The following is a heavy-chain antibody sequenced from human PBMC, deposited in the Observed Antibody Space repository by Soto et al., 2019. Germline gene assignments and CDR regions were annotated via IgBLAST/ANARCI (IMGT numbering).Heavy chain of an antibody. D-gene: IGHD3-10*01. J-gene: IGHJ3*02. CDR1: GFTFSSYA. V-gene: IGHV3-23*01. CDR2: ISGSGGST. CDR3: AKSVGPKFGELSFVAFDI. Sequence: EVQLLESGGGLVQPGGSLRLSCAASGFTFSSYAMSWVRQAPGKGLEWVSAISGSGGSTYYADSVKGRFTISRDNSKNTLYLQMNSLRAEDTAVYYCAKSVGPKFGELSFVAFDIWGQGTMVTVSS.